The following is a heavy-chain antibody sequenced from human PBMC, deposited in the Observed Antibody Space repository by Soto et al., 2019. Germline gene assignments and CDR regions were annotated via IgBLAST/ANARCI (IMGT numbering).Heavy chain of an antibody. Sequence: QITLKESGPTLVKPTQTLTLTCTFSGFSLSTTGVGVGWIRQPPGKALEWLALIYWDDDKRYNPSLKSRLTITKDHSKNQVVLTRNHMDPVDTATYYCVQSRCGGDCLQSYSSHSYYGLDVWGQETTVTVSS. D-gene: IGHD2-21*01. CDR2: IYWDDDK. CDR3: VQSRCGGDCLQSYSSHSYYGLDV. J-gene: IGHJ6*02. V-gene: IGHV2-5*02. CDR1: GFSLSTTGVG.